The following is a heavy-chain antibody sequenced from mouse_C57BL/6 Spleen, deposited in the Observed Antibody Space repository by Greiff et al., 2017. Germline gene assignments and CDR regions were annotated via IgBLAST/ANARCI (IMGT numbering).Heavy chain of an antibody. J-gene: IGHJ1*03. V-gene: IGHV5-16*01. Sequence: EVKLVESEGGLVQPGSSMKLSCTASGFTFSDYYMAWVRQVPEKGLEWVANINYDGSSTYYLDSLKSRFIISRDNAKNILYLQMSSLKSEDTATYYCARDRGSNYGYFDVWGTGTTVTVSS. CDR2: INYDGSST. CDR3: ARDRGSNYGYFDV. D-gene: IGHD2-5*01. CDR1: GFTFSDYY.